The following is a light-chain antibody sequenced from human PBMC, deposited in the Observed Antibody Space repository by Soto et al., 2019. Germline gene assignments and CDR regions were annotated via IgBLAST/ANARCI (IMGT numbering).Light chain of an antibody. CDR3: QQYNSWPLT. CDR2: GASS. Sequence: EIVMTQSPATLSVSPGERATLSCRASQSVSGNLAWYQQTPGQAPRLLIYGASSTRATGVPTRISGSGSGTEFTLTISSLQSEDFAVYYCQQYNSWPLTFGGGTKV. V-gene: IGKV3D-15*01. CDR1: QSVSGN. J-gene: IGKJ4*01.